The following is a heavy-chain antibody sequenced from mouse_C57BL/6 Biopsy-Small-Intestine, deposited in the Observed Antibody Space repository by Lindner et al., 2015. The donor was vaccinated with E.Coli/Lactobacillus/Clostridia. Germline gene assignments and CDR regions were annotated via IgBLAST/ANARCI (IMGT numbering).Heavy chain of an antibody. CDR3: ARHEEGIYYGNFYFDY. J-gene: IGHJ2*01. V-gene: IGHV1-62-2*01. CDR1: GYTFTEYN. Sequence: VQLQESGVELVKPGASVKLSCKASGYTFTEYNMYWLRQRSGQGLEWIGWFYPGSGSVMYNEKFKDKATLTADKSSSTVYMELNRLTSEDSAVYFCARHEEGIYYGNFYFDYWGQGTTLTVSS. D-gene: IGHD2-1*01. CDR2: FYPGSGSV.